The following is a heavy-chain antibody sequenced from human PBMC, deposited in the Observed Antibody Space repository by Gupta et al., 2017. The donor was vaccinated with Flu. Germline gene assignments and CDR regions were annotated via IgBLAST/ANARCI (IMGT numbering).Heavy chain of an antibody. CDR2: SKQAGIT. V-gene: IGHV4-34*01. Sequence: SSSVYSGGWISKSTGRGLEWMGESKQAGITNYNQYIKRRGTISVDAPKNKFSLRLTSVTAADTAVFFCARRPLRQLDWRKYYFGAGSQGTLVTVSS. CDR1: SSSVYS. CDR3: ARRPLRQLDWRKYYFGA. J-gene: IGHJ4*02. D-gene: IGHD3-9*01.